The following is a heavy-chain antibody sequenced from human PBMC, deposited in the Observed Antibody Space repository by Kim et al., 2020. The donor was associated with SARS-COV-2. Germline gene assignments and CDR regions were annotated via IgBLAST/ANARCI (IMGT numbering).Heavy chain of an antibody. CDR1: GGSISSSSYY. CDR2: IYYSGST. D-gene: IGHD2-2*01. V-gene: IGHV4-39*01. Sequence: SETLSLTCTVSGGSISSSSYYWGWIRQPPGKGLEWIGSIYYSGSTYYNPSLKSRVTISVDTSKNQFSLKLSSVTAADTAVYYCARLALRYQLFDYWGQGTLVTVSS. CDR3: ARLALRYQLFDY. J-gene: IGHJ4*02.